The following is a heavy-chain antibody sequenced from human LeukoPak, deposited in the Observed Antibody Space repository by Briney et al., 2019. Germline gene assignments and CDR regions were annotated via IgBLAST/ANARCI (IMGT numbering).Heavy chain of an antibody. Sequence: PGGSLRLSCAASGFTFSRYAMHGVRQAPGKGRGWVAVISYDGSNKYYADSVKGRFTISRDNSKNTLYLQMNSLRAEDTAEYYCARVDEVGAFDIWGQGIMVTVSS. J-gene: IGHJ3*02. CDR3: ARVDEVGAFDI. CDR1: GFTFSRYA. V-gene: IGHV3-30-3*01. CDR2: ISYDGSNK. D-gene: IGHD3-9*01.